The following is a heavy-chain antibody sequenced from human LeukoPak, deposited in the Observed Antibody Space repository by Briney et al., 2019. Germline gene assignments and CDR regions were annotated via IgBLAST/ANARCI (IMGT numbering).Heavy chain of an antibody. CDR3: ARFSGFCGGDCYSGDY. Sequence: GASVKVSCKASGYTFTGYYMHWVRQAPGQGLEWMGWMNPNSGNTGYAQKFQGRVTMTRNTSISTAYMELSSLRSEDTAVYYCARFSGFCGGDCYSGDYWGQGTLVTVSS. CDR2: MNPNSGNT. CDR1: GYTFTGYY. J-gene: IGHJ4*02. D-gene: IGHD2-21*02. V-gene: IGHV1-8*02.